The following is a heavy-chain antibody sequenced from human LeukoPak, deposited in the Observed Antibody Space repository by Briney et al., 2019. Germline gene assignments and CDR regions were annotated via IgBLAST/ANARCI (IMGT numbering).Heavy chain of an antibody. V-gene: IGHV3-23*01. CDR2: ITGGHYST. CDR3: TKDPNGDYIGAFDP. D-gene: IGHD4-17*01. J-gene: IGHJ5*02. Sequence: GGSLRLSCAASGFSFSSFAMTWVRQSPGKGLEWVSSITGGHYSTYNTDSVKGRFTISRDNSKNTLYLQMNSLRADDTAIYYCTKDPNGDYIGAFDPWGQGTLVTVSS. CDR1: GFSFSSFA.